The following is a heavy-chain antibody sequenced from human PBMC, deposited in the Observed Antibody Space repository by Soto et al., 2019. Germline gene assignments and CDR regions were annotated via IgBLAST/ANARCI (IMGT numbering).Heavy chain of an antibody. Sequence: PSSSXSLTWSFGVCSVNGYYCSWIRQPPGKGLEWIGEINHTGGTHYNPSLKSRVTMSVDTSKNQFSLRLSSVTAADTAIYYCATPITVLALLITQLETWGPGT. D-gene: IGHD3-16*01. V-gene: IGHV4-34*01. J-gene: IGHJ4*02. CDR1: VCSVNGYY. CDR2: INHTGGT. CDR3: ATPITVLALLITQLET.